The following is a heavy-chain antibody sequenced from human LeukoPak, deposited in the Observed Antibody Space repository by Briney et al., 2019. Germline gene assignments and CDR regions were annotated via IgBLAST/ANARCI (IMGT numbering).Heavy chain of an antibody. J-gene: IGHJ4*02. CDR1: GGFISSYY. CDR2: IYYSGST. CDR3: VRGRDTGMD. V-gene: IGHV4-59*01. D-gene: IGHD5-18*01. Sequence: SQTLSLTCTVSGGFISSYYWSWIRQPPGKGLEWIGYIYYSGSTNYNPSLKSRVTISVDTSKNQFSLKLSSVTAADTAVYYCVRGRDTGMDWGQGALVTVSS.